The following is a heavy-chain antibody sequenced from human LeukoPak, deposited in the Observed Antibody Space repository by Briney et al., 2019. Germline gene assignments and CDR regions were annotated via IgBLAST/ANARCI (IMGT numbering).Heavy chain of an antibody. D-gene: IGHD1-26*01. CDR2: INPSGGST. V-gene: IGHV1-46*01. Sequence: ASVKVSCKASGYTFTSYYMHWVRQAPGQGLEWMGIINPSGGSTSYAQKFQGRVTMTEDTSTDTAYMELSSLRSEDTAVYYCATYIVGATTFGYWGQGTLVTVSS. CDR3: ATYIVGATTFGY. CDR1: GYTFTSYY. J-gene: IGHJ4*02.